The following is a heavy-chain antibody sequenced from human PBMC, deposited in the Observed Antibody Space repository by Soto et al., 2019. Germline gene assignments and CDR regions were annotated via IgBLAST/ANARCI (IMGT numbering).Heavy chain of an antibody. CDR3: ARDVPDYVGY. J-gene: IGHJ4*02. CDR2: ISYDGSSK. V-gene: IGHV3-30-3*01. Sequence: GGSLRLSCAASGLTFSDYAIHWVRQSPGKGLEWVAVISYDGSSKYYADSVKGRFTISRDNSKNTLYLQMNSLRSEDTAVYYCARDVPDYVGYWGQGTLVTVSS. CDR1: GLTFSDYA.